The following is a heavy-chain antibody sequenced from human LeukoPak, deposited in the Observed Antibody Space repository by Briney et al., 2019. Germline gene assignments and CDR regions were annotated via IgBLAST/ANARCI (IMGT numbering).Heavy chain of an antibody. Sequence: GGSLRLSCAASGFTFSNYAMSWVRQAPGKGLEWVSAVSGSGGSTYYADSVKGRFTISRDNSKNTLYLQMNSLRAEDTAVYYCAKSLGDFWSGYYTYYGMDVWGQGTTVTVSS. J-gene: IGHJ6*02. CDR3: AKSLGDFWSGYYTYYGMDV. V-gene: IGHV3-23*01. D-gene: IGHD3-3*01. CDR2: VSGSGGST. CDR1: GFTFSNYA.